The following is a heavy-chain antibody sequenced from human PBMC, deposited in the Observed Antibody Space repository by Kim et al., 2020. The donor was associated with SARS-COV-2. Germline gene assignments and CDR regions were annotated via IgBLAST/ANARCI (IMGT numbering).Heavy chain of an antibody. J-gene: IGHJ4*02. Sequence: SETLSLTCTVSGGSISSSIYYWGWIRQPPGTGLEWIGSIYYSGSTYYNPSLKSRVTISVDTSKNQFSQKLSSVTAADTAVYYCARRAATIFGVFILQEGGYFHYWGQGTLVTVSS. CDR3: ARRAATIFGVFILQEGGYFHY. CDR2: IYYSGST. D-gene: IGHD3-3*01. CDR1: GGSISSSIYY. V-gene: IGHV4-39*01.